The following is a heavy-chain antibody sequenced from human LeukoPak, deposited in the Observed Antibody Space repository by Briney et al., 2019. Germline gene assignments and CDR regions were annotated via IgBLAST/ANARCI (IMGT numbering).Heavy chain of an antibody. D-gene: IGHD2-2*01. J-gene: IGHJ4*02. V-gene: IGHV4-59*01. Sequence: SETLSLTCTVSGGSISSYYWSWIRQPPGKGLEWIGYIYYSGSTNYSPSLKSRVTISVDTSKNQFSLKLSSVTAADTAVYYCARAHKDCRSTSCPFDYWGQGTLVTVSS. CDR2: IYYSGST. CDR1: GGSISSYY. CDR3: ARAHKDCRSTSCPFDY.